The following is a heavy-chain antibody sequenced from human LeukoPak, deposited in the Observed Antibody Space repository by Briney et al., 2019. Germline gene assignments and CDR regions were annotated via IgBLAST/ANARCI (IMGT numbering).Heavy chain of an antibody. J-gene: IGHJ3*02. CDR1: GYTFTYRY. Sequence: GSSVKVPCKASGYTFTYRYLHWVRQAPGQALEWMGWITPFNGNTNYAQKFQDRVTITRDRSMSTAYMELSSLRSEDTAMYYCASQVGLLYFTDAFDIWGQGTMVTVSS. CDR2: ITPFNGNT. V-gene: IGHV1-45*02. D-gene: IGHD2-2*02. CDR3: ASQVGLLYFTDAFDI.